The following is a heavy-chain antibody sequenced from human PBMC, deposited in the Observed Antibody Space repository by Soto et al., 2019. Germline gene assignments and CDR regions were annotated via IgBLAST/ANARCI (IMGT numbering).Heavy chain of an antibody. V-gene: IGHV4-59*01. Sequence: SETPSLTCTVSGGSIGSYYWRWIRQPPAKGLEWIGYIYYSGSTNHNPSLESRVTMSVDTSKNQFSLKLNSVTAADTAVYYCGRALRGFSAFDIWGQGTMVTVSS. CDR2: IYYSGST. CDR3: GRALRGFSAFDI. J-gene: IGHJ3*02. CDR1: GGSIGSYY. D-gene: IGHD3-16*01.